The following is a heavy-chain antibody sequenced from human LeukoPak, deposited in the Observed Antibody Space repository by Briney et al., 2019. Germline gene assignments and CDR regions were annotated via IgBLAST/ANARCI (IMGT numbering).Heavy chain of an antibody. J-gene: IGHJ4*02. CDR3: ARGVSFDY. D-gene: IGHD3-10*01. CDR1: GGSISSSSYY. V-gene: IGHV4-39*01. CDR2: IYYTGST. Sequence: PSETLSLTCTVSGGSISSSSYYWGWLRQPPGKGLEWIGSIYYTGSTYYNPSLKSRVTISADTSKNQFPLKLRSVTAADTAVYYCARGVSFDYWGQGTLVTVSS.